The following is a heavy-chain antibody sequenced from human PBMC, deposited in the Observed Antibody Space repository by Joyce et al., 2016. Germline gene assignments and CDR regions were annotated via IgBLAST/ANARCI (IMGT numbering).Heavy chain of an antibody. CDR1: GFPFGDYA. V-gene: IGHV3-49*03. Sequence: EVQVVESGGGVVQPGRSLRLSCTGSGFPFGDYAMCWFHPAPGKRLEWVGVIRSRKFGGTTAYAASVKGRFTISRDDSKSVAYLQMNSLTSEDTAVYFCARDVRWFGEFSTWDYFDYWGQGTLVTVSS. CDR3: ARDVRWFGEFSTWDYFDY. J-gene: IGHJ4*02. CDR2: IRSRKFGGTT. D-gene: IGHD3-10*01.